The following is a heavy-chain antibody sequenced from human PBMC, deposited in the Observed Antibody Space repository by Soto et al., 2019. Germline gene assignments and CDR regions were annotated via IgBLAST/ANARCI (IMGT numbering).Heavy chain of an antibody. Sequence: GGSLRLSCVASGFAFSEQYIDWVRQAPGKGLEWVGRSANKANSYTTEYAASVQGRFSISRDDSKNSLYLQMNSLKTEDTAVYSCTKGYSGVSVYAFDVWGQGTMVTVSS. V-gene: IGHV3-72*01. D-gene: IGHD6-19*01. J-gene: IGHJ3*01. CDR2: SANKANSYTT. CDR3: TKGYSGVSVYAFDV. CDR1: GFAFSEQY.